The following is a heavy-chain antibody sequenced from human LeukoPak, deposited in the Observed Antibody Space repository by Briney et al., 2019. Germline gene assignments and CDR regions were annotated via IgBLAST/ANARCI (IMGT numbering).Heavy chain of an antibody. CDR3: ARDGYSGYDGDGYFDY. CDR1: GFTFSSYA. CDR2: ISYDGSNK. Sequence: GGSLRLSCAASGFTFSSYAMHWVRQAPGKGLEWVAVISYDGSNKYYADSVKGRFTISRDNSKNTLYLQMNSLRAEDTAVYYCARDGYSGYDGDGYFDYWGQGTLVTVSS. J-gene: IGHJ4*02. V-gene: IGHV3-30-3*01. D-gene: IGHD5-12*01.